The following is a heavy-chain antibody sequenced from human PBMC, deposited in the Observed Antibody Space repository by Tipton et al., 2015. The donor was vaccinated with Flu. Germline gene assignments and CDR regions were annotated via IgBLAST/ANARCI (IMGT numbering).Heavy chain of an antibody. D-gene: IGHD6-19*01. V-gene: IGHV4-38-2*02. CDR3: AREWYSRGWYDYYGMDV. CDR1: GYPISSDYY. J-gene: IGHJ6*02. Sequence: TLSLTCTVSGYPISSDYYWDWIRQTPGRGLESVGSISHRGSAYYNPSLKRRASVAVDTSKNQFSLKLSSVSAADTAVYYCAREWYSRGWYDYYGMDVWGQGTT. CDR2: ISHRGSA.